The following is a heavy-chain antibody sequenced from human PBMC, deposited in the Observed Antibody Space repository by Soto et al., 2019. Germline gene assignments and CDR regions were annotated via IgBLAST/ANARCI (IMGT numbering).Heavy chain of an antibody. D-gene: IGHD6-19*01. V-gene: IGHV3-74*01. CDR2: INSDGSST. CDR1: GFTFSSYW. CDR3: ASPGAVADSTDY. J-gene: IGHJ4*02. Sequence: EVPLVESGGGLVQPGGSLRLSCAASGFTFSSYWMHWVRQAPGKGLLWVSRINSDGSSTSYADSVKGRFTISRDNAKNTLYLQMNSLRADDTAVYYCASPGAVADSTDYWGQGTLVTVSS.